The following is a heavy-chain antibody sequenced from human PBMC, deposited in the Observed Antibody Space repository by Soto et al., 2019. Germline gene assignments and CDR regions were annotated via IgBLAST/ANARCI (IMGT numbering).Heavy chain of an antibody. CDR1: GLTFSHYY. CDR3: ASHTGYSSGWAFDY. CDR2: ISSSGSST. J-gene: IGHJ4*02. D-gene: IGHD6-19*01. V-gene: IGHV3-11*01. Sequence: QVQLVESGGGLVKPGGSLRLSCAASGLTFSHYYMSRIRQAPGKGLEWVSYISSSGSSTYYVESVKGRFTISRDNAKNSLYLQMNSLRAEDSAVYYCASHTGYSSGWAFDYWGQGTLVTISS.